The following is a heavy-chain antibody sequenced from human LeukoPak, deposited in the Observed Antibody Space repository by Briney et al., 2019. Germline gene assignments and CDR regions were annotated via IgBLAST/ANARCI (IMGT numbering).Heavy chain of an antibody. CDR2: IYHSGTT. CDR3: ARVARWGYYFDY. V-gene: IGHV4-30-2*01. CDR1: GGSISSGGYP. D-gene: IGHD1-26*01. J-gene: IGHJ4*02. Sequence: SQTLSLTCAVSGGSISSGGYPWSWIRQPPGKGLEWIGYIYHSGTTYYNPSLKSRVTISIDRSKNQFSLKDSSVTAADTAVYYCARVARWGYYFDYWGQGTLVTVSS.